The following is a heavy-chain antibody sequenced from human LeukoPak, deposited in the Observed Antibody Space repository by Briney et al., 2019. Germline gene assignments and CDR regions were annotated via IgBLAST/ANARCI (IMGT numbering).Heavy chain of an antibody. CDR2: LSTGSDFT. Sequence: GGSLRLSCTASGFTFSNYNMNWVRQAPGKGPEWVASLSTGSDFTYYGDSVRGRFTISRDNAKNSLYLQMNSLRDEGTAVYFCASGYSYAWYLDMWGRGTLVTVSS. V-gene: IGHV3-21*06. D-gene: IGHD5-12*01. CDR3: ASGYSYAWYLDM. J-gene: IGHJ2*01. CDR1: GFTFSNYN.